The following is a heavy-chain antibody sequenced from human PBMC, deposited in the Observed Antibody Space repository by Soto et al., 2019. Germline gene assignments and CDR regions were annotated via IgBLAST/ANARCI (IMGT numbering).Heavy chain of an antibody. CDR2: IYYSGST. CDR3: ARDGFYDSRGYYPGYFQH. V-gene: IGHV4-61*08. J-gene: IGHJ1*01. CDR1: DGNVISGGDC. D-gene: IGHD3-22*01. Sequence: SLPYTVSDGNVISGGDCWSWIRQPPGKGLEWIGYIYYSGSTNYNPSLKSRVTISVDTSKNQFSLKLSSVTAADTAVYYCARDGFYDSRGYYPGYFQHWGQGTLVTVSS.